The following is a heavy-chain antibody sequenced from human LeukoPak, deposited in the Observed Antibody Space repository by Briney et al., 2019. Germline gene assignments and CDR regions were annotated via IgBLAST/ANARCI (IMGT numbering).Heavy chain of an antibody. V-gene: IGHV3-21*01. CDR2: ISSSSSYI. D-gene: IGHD3-22*01. Sequence: GGSLRLSCAASGFTFSSYSMNWVRQAPGKGLEWVSSISSSSSYIYYADSVKGRFTISRDNAKNSLYLQMNGLRAEDTAVYYCARTYDSSGYYYTRIGYFDYWGQGTLVTVSS. J-gene: IGHJ4*02. CDR3: ARTYDSSGYYYTRIGYFDY. CDR1: GFTFSSYS.